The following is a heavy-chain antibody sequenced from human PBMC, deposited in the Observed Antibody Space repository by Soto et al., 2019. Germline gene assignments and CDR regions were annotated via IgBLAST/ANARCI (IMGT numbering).Heavy chain of an antibody. CDR1: DGSISGNF. Sequence: SETLSLTCTVSDGSISGNFLTWIRQPAGKGLEWIGRISSNGNTDYNPSLKSRVTMSIDTSKNHFSLDLISVTASGTAIYYCAREVWVAGLLYYFDFWGQGXLVTVSS. D-gene: IGHD6-19*01. J-gene: IGHJ4*02. CDR3: AREVWVAGLLYYFDF. V-gene: IGHV4-4*07. CDR2: ISSNGNT.